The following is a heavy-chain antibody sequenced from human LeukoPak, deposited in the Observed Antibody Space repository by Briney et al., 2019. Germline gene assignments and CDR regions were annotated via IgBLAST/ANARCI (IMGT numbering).Heavy chain of an antibody. Sequence: GGSLRLSCAVSGFTFSTYWRHWVRQAPGKGPVWVSRISSDGTRTSYVDSVRGRFTISRDNARNTLFLQMNSLRVEDTAVYYCARSPNCGGDCSWGQGTLVTVSS. CDR3: ARSPNCGGDCS. D-gene: IGHD2-21*02. CDR2: ISSDGTRT. CDR1: GFTFSTYW. V-gene: IGHV3-74*01. J-gene: IGHJ5*02.